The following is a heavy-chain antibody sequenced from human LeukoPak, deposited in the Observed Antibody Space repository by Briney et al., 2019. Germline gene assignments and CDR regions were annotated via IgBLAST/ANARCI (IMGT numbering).Heavy chain of an antibody. J-gene: IGHJ4*02. Sequence: SETLSLTCTVSGYFISSCYYWGWIRPPPRKGLEWIGSIYHSGSTYYNPSLKSRVTISVDTSKNQLSLKLSSVTAADTAVYYCARDQYGSGIGFDYWGQGTLVTVSS. CDR1: GYFISSCYY. D-gene: IGHD3-10*01. CDR3: ARDQYGSGIGFDY. V-gene: IGHV4-38-2*02. CDR2: IYHSGST.